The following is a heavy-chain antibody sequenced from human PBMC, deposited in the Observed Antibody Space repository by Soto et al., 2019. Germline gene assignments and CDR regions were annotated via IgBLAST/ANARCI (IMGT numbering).Heavy chain of an antibody. Sequence: TLSLTCTVSGGSLNNYNWNWIRQSAGTGLEWIGRIYSSGKTYYNPSLKSRVTLSLDMLNNQISLKVTSVTAADTAMYYCARERTYQMFGDDALDFWGLGTMVTVSS. CDR3: ARERTYQMFGDDALDF. CDR2: IYSSGKT. J-gene: IGHJ3*01. CDR1: GGSLNNYN. V-gene: IGHV4-4*07. D-gene: IGHD2-2*01.